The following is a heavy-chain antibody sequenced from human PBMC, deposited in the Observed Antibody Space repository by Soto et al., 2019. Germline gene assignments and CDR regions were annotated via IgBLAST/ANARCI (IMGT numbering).Heavy chain of an antibody. CDR3: ARDHPPRYDSGGSLHYYGMDV. CDR2: IWDDGSTT. CDR1: GFTFRSYA. J-gene: IGHJ6*02. Sequence: QVQMVESGGGVVRPGRSLRLSCSASGFTFRSYAMHWVRQAPGKGLEWVAVIWDDGSTTYFADSVKGRFTVSRDNSNNTLYLQMNNLRVEDTALYFCARDHPPRYDSGGSLHYYGMDVWGQGTAVSVSS. D-gene: IGHD3-22*01. V-gene: IGHV3-33*01.